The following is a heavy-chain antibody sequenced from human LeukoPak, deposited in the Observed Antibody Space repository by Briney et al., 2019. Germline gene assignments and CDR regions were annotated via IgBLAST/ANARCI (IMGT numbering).Heavy chain of an antibody. CDR1: GASFNTYY. D-gene: IGHD3-10*01. CDR3: ARDGSYGRDRPLDY. Sequence: LETLSLTCAVYGASFNTYYWSWIRQSPQKGLEWIGDINHSGTTNYNPSLKSRVTISVDTSKNQFFLKLASVTAVDTAVYYCARDGSYGRDRPLDYWGQGTLVTVSS. V-gene: IGHV4-34*01. CDR2: INHSGTT. J-gene: IGHJ4*02.